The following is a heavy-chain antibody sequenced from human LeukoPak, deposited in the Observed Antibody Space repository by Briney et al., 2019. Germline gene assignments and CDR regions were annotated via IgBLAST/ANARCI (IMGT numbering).Heavy chain of an antibody. CDR1: GFTFSPYP. CDR2: ISGPSDTI. CDR3: ARDLGRDRYFDS. V-gene: IGHV3-48*04. D-gene: IGHD5-24*01. J-gene: IGHJ4*02. Sequence: GGSLRLSCAASGFTFSPYPMNWVRQAPGKGLEWVSYISGPSDTIHYADSVKGRFTISRDNAKNSLYLQMNSLGAEDTAVYYCARDLGRDRYFDSWGQGTLATVSS.